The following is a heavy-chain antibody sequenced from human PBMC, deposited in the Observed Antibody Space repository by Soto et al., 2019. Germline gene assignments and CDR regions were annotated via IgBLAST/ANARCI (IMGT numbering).Heavy chain of an antibody. J-gene: IGHJ6*03. CDR3: AGTTSHYWYYMDV. D-gene: IGHD1-7*01. CDR2: TYYRSRWYN. Sequence: PSQTLSLTCAISGDSVSSNNAAWNWIRQSPSRGLEWLGRTYYRSRWYNDYAVSVKSRITVNPDTSKNQFSLQLTSVTPEDMAVYYCAGTTSHYWYYMDVWGKGTTVTVSS. CDR1: GDSVSSNNAA. V-gene: IGHV6-1*01.